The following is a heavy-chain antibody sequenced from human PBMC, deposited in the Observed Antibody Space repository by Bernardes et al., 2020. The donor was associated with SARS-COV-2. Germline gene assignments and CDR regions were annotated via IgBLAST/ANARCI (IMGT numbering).Heavy chain of an antibody. CDR2: ISRSDRRGESSE. Sequence: GGSLCLSCAASGFSFSDSYMSWIRQIPGPGLAWLAFISRSDRRGESSESYADSVKGRFTISRDNAMNSLFLQMNSLSAADSAVYYCAREDMNTNSFDYWGQGIPVTVSS. CDR3: AREDMNTNSFDY. J-gene: IGHJ4*02. V-gene: IGHV3-11*01. CDR1: GFSFSDSY. D-gene: IGHD2-8*01.